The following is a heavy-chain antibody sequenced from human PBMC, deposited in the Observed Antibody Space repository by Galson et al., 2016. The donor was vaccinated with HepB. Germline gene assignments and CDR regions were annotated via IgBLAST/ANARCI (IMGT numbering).Heavy chain of an antibody. CDR2: ISYDGSIK. V-gene: IGHV3-30*18. CDR3: VKERTVTTASGYYFAMDV. D-gene: IGHD4-17*01. J-gene: IGHJ6*02. Sequence: SLRLSCAASGFTISTYGMHWVRQAPGKGLEWVAVISYDGSIKRYADSVKDRFTVSSDISKNTLHLQMNSLRPDDTAVYYCVKERTVTTASGYYFAMDVWGQGTTVTVSS. CDR1: GFTISTYG.